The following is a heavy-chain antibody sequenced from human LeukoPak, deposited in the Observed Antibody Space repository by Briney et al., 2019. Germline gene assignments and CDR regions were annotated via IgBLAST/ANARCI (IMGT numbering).Heavy chain of an antibody. CDR2: IKEDGTEK. CDR3: ARSIMGGGAFDS. V-gene: IGHV3-7*03. J-gene: IGHJ4*02. Sequence: GGSLRVSCSAAGVTFSSYWLNWVRQTPGKGLEWVANIKEDGTEKYHVDSVKGRFTISRDNAKSSLYLQMNSLRVEDTALYYCARSIMGGGAFDSWGQGTQVTVSS. D-gene: IGHD3-10*01. CDR1: GVTFSSYW.